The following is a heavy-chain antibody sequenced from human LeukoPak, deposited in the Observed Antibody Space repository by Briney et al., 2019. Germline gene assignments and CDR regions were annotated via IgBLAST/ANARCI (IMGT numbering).Heavy chain of an antibody. CDR2: ISAYNGNT. V-gene: IGHV1-18*01. CDR3: ARDNYYDFWSGPSFRGMDV. Sequence: AAVTVSLKASGYTFTSYGISWVRQAPGQGLEWMGWISAYNGNTNYAQKLQGRVTMTTDTYTSPAYVELRGLSSDDTAVYYCARDNYYDFWSGPSFRGMDVWGQGTTVTVSS. CDR1: GYTFTSYG. J-gene: IGHJ6*02. D-gene: IGHD3-3*01.